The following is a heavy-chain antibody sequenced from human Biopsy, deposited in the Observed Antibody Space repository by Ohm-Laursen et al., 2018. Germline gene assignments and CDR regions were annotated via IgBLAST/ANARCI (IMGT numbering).Heavy chain of an antibody. CDR3: ARGSRDKFDL. J-gene: IGHJ5*02. CDR1: GYSLSTFG. Sequence: SVKVSCNASGYSLSTFGLNWVRQAPGLGLEWMGWISAYNGQTSYAPNFQGRLIMTTDTSTGTAYMELRSLRSDDTAMYYCARGSRDKFDLWGRGTLVTVSS. V-gene: IGHV1-18*01. CDR2: ISAYNGQT. D-gene: IGHD3-10*01.